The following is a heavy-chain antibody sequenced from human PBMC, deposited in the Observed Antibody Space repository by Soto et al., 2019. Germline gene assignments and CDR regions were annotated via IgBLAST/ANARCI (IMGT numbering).Heavy chain of an antibody. D-gene: IGHD6-19*01. CDR2: IDPSDSYT. Sequence: GESLKISCKGSGYSFTSYWISWVRQMPGKGLEWMGRIDPSDSYTNYSPSFQGHVTISADKSISTAYLQWSSLKASDTAMYYCARGVAGTDYYYYYGMDVWGQGTTVTVSS. CDR3: ARGVAGTDYYYYYGMDV. CDR1: GYSFTSYW. V-gene: IGHV5-10-1*01. J-gene: IGHJ6*02.